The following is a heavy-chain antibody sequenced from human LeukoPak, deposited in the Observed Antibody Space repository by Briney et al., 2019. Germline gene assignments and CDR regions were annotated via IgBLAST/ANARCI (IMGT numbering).Heavy chain of an antibody. CDR1: GGSISSGNYY. J-gene: IGHJ4*02. D-gene: IGHD1-14*01. CDR2: IQASGNT. V-gene: IGHV4-61*02. Sequence: KPSETLSLTCTVSGGSISSGNYYWSWIRQPAGKGLEWIGRIQASGNTNYNPSLKSRGTMSMDTSKNQFSLKLTSVTAEDTAVYYCARDARGSTGTYDYFDYWGQGTLVTVSS. CDR3: ARDARGSTGTYDYFDY.